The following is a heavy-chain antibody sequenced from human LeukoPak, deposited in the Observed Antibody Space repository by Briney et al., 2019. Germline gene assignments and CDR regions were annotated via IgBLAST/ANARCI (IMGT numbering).Heavy chain of an antibody. CDR2: ISAYNGNT. CDR1: GYTFTSYG. D-gene: IGHD6-13*01. J-gene: IGHJ6*02. Sequence: ASVKVFCKASGYTFTSYGISWVRQAPGQGLEWMGWISAYNGNTNYAQKLQGRVTMTTDTSTSTAYMELRSLRSDDTAVYYCARDLGSSWYRWGMDVWGQGTTVTVSS. CDR3: ARDLGSSWYRWGMDV. V-gene: IGHV1-18*01.